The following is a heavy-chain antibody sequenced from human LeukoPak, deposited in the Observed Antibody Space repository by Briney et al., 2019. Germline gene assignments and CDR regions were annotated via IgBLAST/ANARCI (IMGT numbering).Heavy chain of an antibody. J-gene: IGHJ4*02. V-gene: IGHV3-23*01. CDR2: IRPDGDRT. Sequence: GGSLRLSCAASGFTFSTYAITWVRQGPGKELEWVSAIRPDGDRTYYANSVRGRFTISRDNSKDTVYLQINGLRVEDTAVYYCAREQSGTRGWYTVAYWGQGTLVTVSS. D-gene: IGHD6-19*01. CDR1: GFTFSTYA. CDR3: AREQSGTRGWYTVAY.